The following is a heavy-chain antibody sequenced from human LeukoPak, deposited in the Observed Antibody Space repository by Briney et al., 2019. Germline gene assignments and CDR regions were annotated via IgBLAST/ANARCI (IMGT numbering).Heavy chain of an antibody. Sequence: PGGSLRLSCAGSGFTFDDYMLHWVRQAPGKGLEWVSLVSWDGDTKYYADSVKGRFTISRDNAKNTLNLQMNSLRAEDTAVYYCARDLGQYYDTSDNWFDPWGQGTLVTVSS. CDR2: VSWDGDTK. CDR1: GFTFDDYM. J-gene: IGHJ5*02. V-gene: IGHV3-43*01. D-gene: IGHD3-22*01. CDR3: ARDLGQYYDTSDNWFDP.